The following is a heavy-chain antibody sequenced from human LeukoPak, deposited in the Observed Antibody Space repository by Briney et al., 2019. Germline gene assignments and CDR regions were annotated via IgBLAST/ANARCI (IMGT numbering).Heavy chain of an antibody. J-gene: IGHJ4*02. D-gene: IGHD6-19*01. Sequence: AETLSLTCTVSGGSISSYYWNWIRQPPGKGLEWVGYIYYSGSTNYNPSLKSRVTISVDTSKNQFSLKLSSVTAADTAVYFCARQLRGEAVAGHLQPFDYWGQGTLVAVSS. CDR2: IYYSGST. CDR3: ARQLRGEAVAGHLQPFDY. V-gene: IGHV4-59*08. CDR1: GGSISSYY.